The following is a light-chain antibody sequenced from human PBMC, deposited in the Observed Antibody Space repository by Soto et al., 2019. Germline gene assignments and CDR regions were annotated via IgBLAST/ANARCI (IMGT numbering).Light chain of an antibody. Sequence: DIQMTQSPSSLSASVGDRVTITCRASQGISNYLAWYQQKPGKVPMLLIYAASTLQSGVPSRFSGSGSGTDFTLTISSLQPEDVATYYCQKYNRSPMTFDQWTKVEIK. CDR2: AAS. CDR1: QGISNY. CDR3: QKYNRSPMT. V-gene: IGKV1-27*01. J-gene: IGKJ1*01.